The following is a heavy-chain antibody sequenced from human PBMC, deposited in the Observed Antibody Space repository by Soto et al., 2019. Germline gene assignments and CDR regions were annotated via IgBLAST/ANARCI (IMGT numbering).Heavy chain of an antibody. D-gene: IGHD2-15*01. J-gene: IGHJ4*02. CDR1: GGSISNYY. Sequence: SETLSLTCTVSGGSISNYYWSWIRQPPGKGLEWIGYIYYSGSTNYNPSLKSRVTISVDTSKNQFSLKLSSVTAADTAVYYCARYGGYCSGGSCYQVPYYFDYWGQGTLVTSPQ. CDR2: IYYSGST. CDR3: ARYGGYCSGGSCYQVPYYFDY. V-gene: IGHV4-59*01.